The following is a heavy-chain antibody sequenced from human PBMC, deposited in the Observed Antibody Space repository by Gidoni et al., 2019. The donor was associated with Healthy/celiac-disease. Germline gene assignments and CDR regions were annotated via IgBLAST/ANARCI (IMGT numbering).Heavy chain of an antibody. Sequence: EVQLVESGGGLVKPGGSLILSCPASGFTFSNAWLSWVRQAPGKGLEWVGRIKSKTDGGTTDYAAPVKGRFTISRDDSKNTLYLQMNSLKTEDTAVYYCTTALRVVVFDYWGQGTLVTVSS. CDR2: IKSKTDGGTT. CDR1: GFTFSNAW. V-gene: IGHV3-15*01. CDR3: TTALRVVVFDY. D-gene: IGHD2-15*01. J-gene: IGHJ4*02.